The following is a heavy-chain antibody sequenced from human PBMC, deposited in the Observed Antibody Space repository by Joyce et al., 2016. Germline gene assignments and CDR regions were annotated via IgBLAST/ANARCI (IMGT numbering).Heavy chain of an antibody. V-gene: IGHV3-48*02. J-gene: IGHJ1*01. CDR2: INTSSSTI. D-gene: IGHD3-22*01. CDR3: TRDDGVYFYDSRGYYQH. Sequence: EVQLVESGGGLVQPGGSLRLSCAASGFRFSDYSLNWVRQARGKGLEWVSYINTSSSTIYYADAEKGRFTISRDNARNSLYLQMNSLRDEDTAVYYCTRDDGVYFYDSRGYYQHWGQGTLVTVSS. CDR1: GFRFSDYS.